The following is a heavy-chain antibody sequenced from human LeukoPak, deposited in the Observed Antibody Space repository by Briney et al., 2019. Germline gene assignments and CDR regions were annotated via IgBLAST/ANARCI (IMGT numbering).Heavy chain of an antibody. CDR2: ITANSVGT. D-gene: IGHD2-8*01. Sequence: GGSLRLSCAASGFSFSSYVMSWVRQAPGKGLEWVSTITANSVGTYYADSVKGRFTISRDNSKNTLYLQMNSLRAEDTATYYCRAYTYATDFWGQGTLVGVSS. CDR1: GFSFSSYV. CDR3: RAYTYATDF. J-gene: IGHJ4*02. V-gene: IGHV3-23*01.